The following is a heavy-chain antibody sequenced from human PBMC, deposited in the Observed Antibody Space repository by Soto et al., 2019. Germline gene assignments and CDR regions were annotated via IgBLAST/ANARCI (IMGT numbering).Heavy chain of an antibody. D-gene: IGHD2-15*01. Sequence: EVQLVETGGGLIQPGGSLRLSCAASGFTVSTSYMSWVRQAPGKGLEWVSVIYSGGSTYYADSVKGRFTISRDNSKNTLFLQMHSLRAEDTSVYYCARATYCNYVTCLLDQWGQGTLVNVSS. CDR1: GFTVSTSY. J-gene: IGHJ4*02. V-gene: IGHV3-53*02. CDR2: IYSGGST. CDR3: ARATYCNYVTCLLDQ.